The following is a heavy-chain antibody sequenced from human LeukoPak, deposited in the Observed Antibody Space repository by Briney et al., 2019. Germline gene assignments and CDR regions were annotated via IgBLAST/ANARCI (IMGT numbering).Heavy chain of an antibody. CDR2: IWHDGSNK. CDR3: ARDRLPITMVRGVRPYYYGMDV. Sequence: PGGSLRLSCAASGFTFSSYGMHWVRQAPGKGLEWVAVIWHDGSNKYYADSVKGRFTISRDNSKNTLYLQMNSLRAEDTAVYYCARDRLPITMVRGVRPYYYGMDVWGQGTTVTVS. V-gene: IGHV3-33*01. J-gene: IGHJ6*02. CDR1: GFTFSSYG. D-gene: IGHD3-10*01.